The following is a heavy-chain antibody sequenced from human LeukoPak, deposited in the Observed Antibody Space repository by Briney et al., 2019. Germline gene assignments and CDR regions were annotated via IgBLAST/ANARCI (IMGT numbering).Heavy chain of an antibody. D-gene: IGHD1-26*01. J-gene: IGHJ4*02. CDR3: ARLRYEAGATWYFDY. Sequence: SETLSLTCAVYGGSFSGYYWSWIRLPPGKGLEWIGEINHSGTTNYNPSLKSRVTISVDTSKNQFSLKLSSVTAADAAGYYCARLRYEAGATWYFDYWAQGTLPTVSS. V-gene: IGHV4-34*01. CDR1: GGSFSGYY. CDR2: INHSGTT.